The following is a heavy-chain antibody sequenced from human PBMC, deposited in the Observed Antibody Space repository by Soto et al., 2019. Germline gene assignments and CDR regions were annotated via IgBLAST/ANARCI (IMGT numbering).Heavy chain of an antibody. CDR1: GGTFGDYP. J-gene: IGHJ4*02. Sequence: ASVKVSCKASGGTFGDYPITCVRQAPGQGLEWMGGIIPIFGTADYAQKFQGRVTITADKSTSTTYMELSSLRSEDTAVYYCARDGFSGSYYGYWGQGTLVTVSS. D-gene: IGHD1-26*01. V-gene: IGHV1-69*06. CDR2: IIPIFGTA. CDR3: ARDGFSGSYYGY.